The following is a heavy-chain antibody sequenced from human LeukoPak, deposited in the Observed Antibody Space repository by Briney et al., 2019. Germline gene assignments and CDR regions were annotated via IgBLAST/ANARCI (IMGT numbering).Heavy chain of an antibody. J-gene: IGHJ4*02. CDR2: IFSTGST. CDR1: GGSISSYS. Sequence: SETLSLTCTVSGGSISSYSWSWRRQPAGKGLEWIGRIFSTGSTNYNPSLRSRLTMSVDTSENQFSLRLSSLTAADTAVYYCARGFRAAAGAGFDYWGQGTLVTVSS. CDR3: ARGFRAAAGAGFDY. D-gene: IGHD6-13*01. V-gene: IGHV4-4*07.